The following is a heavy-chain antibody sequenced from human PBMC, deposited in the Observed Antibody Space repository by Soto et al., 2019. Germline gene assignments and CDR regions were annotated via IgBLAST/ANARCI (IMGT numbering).Heavy chain of an antibody. V-gene: IGHV4-59*01. CDR3: ARVTPSLAHYDFWSGQGLFDY. J-gene: IGHJ4*02. CDR1: GGSISSYY. CDR2: TYYSGST. D-gene: IGHD3-3*01. Sequence: PSETLSLTCTVSGGSISSYYWSWIRQPPGKGLEWFGYTYYSGSTNYNPSLKSRVTISVDTSKNQFSLKLSSVTAADTAVYYCARVTPSLAHYDFWSGQGLFDYWGQGTLVTVSS.